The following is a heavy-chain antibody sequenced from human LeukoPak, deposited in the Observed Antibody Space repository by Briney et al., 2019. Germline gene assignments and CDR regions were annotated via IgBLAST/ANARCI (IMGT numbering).Heavy chain of an antibody. J-gene: IGHJ4*02. CDR1: GFTFSSYS. D-gene: IGHD3-22*01. CDR3: ARSYDSSGYDNSDY. CDR2: ISSSSSYI. Sequence: GGSLRLSCAASGFTFSSYSMNWVRQAPGKGLEWVSSISSSSSYIYYADSVKGRFTISRDNAKNSLYLQMNSLRAEDTAVYYCARSYDSSGYDNSDYWGQGTLVTVSS. V-gene: IGHV3-21*01.